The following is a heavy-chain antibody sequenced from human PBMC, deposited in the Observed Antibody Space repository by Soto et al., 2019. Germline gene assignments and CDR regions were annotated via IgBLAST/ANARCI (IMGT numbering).Heavy chain of an antibody. Sequence: GGSLRLSCAASGFTFSDYYMSWIRQAPGKGLEWVSYISSSGSTIYYADSVKVRFTISRDNAKNSLYLQMNSLRAEDTAVYYCARVKAAVVPRFDPWGQGTLVTVSS. CDR1: GFTFSDYY. D-gene: IGHD6-13*01. CDR2: ISSSGSTI. J-gene: IGHJ5*02. CDR3: ARVKAAVVPRFDP. V-gene: IGHV3-11*01.